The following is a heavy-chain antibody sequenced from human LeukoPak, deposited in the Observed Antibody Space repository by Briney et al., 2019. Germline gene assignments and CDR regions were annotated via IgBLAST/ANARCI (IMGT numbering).Heavy chain of an antibody. CDR2: ISGSGGST. D-gene: IGHD1-26*01. CDR1: GFTFSSYA. CDR3: ANAEIVGATPTYYFDY. Sequence: GGSLRLSSAASGFTFSSYAMSWVRQAPGKGLEWVSAISGSGGSTYYADSVKGRFTISRDNSKNTLYLQMNSLRAEDTAVYYCANAEIVGATPTYYFDYWGQGTLVTVSS. V-gene: IGHV3-23*01. J-gene: IGHJ4*02.